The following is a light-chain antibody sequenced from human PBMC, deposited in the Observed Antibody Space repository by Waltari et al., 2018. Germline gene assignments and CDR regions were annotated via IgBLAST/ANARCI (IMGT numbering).Light chain of an antibody. Sequence: SSDLTQDPDVSVALGRTVGITCQGDILRTYYGTWCRQKPGQAPELVIYVKTNRPSGIPDRFSASSSENTASLIITGAQAEDEADYYCSSRELSGHVVFGGGTRLTVL. CDR1: ILRTYY. V-gene: IGLV3-19*01. J-gene: IGLJ2*01. CDR2: VKT. CDR3: SSRELSGHVV.